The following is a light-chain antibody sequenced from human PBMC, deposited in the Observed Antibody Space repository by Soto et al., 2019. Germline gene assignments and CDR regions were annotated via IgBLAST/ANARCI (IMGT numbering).Light chain of an antibody. Sequence: EVVITQSPASLSVSLGERATLSCRASQSVSSNLAWYQQKPGQAPRLLIYGASTRATGIPARFSGSGSGTEFTLTISSLQSEDFAVYFCQQYNNWPPPFGQGTKLEIK. J-gene: IGKJ2*01. CDR2: GAS. CDR1: QSVSSN. V-gene: IGKV3-15*01. CDR3: QQYNNWPPP.